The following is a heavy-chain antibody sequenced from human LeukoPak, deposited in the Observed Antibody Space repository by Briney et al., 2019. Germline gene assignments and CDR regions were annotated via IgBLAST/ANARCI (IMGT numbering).Heavy chain of an antibody. CDR2: ISSTGSTI. D-gene: IGHD3-10*01. Sequence: GGSLRLXCAASGFTFSDYYMSWIRQAPGKGLEWVSYISSTGSTIYYADSVKGRFTISRDNAKNSLFLQMNSLRADDTAVYYCVRTGGFGDLYYFDYWGQGTLVTVSS. CDR3: VRTGGFGDLYYFDY. V-gene: IGHV3-11*04. CDR1: GFTFSDYY. J-gene: IGHJ4*02.